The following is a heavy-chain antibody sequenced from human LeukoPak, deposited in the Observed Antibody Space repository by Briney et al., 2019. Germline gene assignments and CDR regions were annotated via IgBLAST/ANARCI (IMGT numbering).Heavy chain of an antibody. CDR2: IYPRDGST. V-gene: IGHV1-46*01. CDR3: ARDQEGFDY. Sequence: ASVKVSYKASGYTFTNNCLHWVRQAPGQGLEWMGMIYPRDGSTSYAQNFQGRVTVTRDTSTTTVHMELRGLRSEDTAVYYCARDQEGFDYWGQGTVVTVSS. J-gene: IGHJ4*02. CDR1: GYTFTNNC.